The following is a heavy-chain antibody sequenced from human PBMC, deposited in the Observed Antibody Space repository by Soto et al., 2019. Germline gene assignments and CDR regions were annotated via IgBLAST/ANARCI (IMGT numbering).Heavy chain of an antibody. Sequence: QVQLVESGGGVVQPGRSLRLSCAASGFTFSSYGMHWVRQAPGKGLEWVAVISYDGSNKYYADSVKGRFTISRDNSKNTLYLQMNSLRAEDTAVYYCATPPDTAMADLDYWGQGTLVTVSS. V-gene: IGHV3-30*03. CDR3: ATPPDTAMADLDY. J-gene: IGHJ4*02. CDR2: ISYDGSNK. D-gene: IGHD5-18*01. CDR1: GFTFSSYG.